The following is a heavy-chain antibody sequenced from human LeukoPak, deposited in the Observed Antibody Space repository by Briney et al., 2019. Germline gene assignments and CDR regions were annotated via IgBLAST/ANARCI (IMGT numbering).Heavy chain of an antibody. D-gene: IGHD3-10*01. CDR1: GFTFSSYA. V-gene: IGHV3-30*04. Sequence: GGSLRLSCAASGFTFSSYAMHWVRQAPGKGLEWVAVISYDGSNKYYADSVKGRFTISRDNSKNTLYLQMNSLRAEDTAVYYCARPEIIIHPGDYWGQGTLVTVSS. CDR3: ARPEIIIHPGDY. J-gene: IGHJ4*02. CDR2: ISYDGSNK.